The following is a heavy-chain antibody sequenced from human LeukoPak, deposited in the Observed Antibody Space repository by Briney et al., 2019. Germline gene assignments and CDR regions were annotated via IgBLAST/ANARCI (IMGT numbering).Heavy chain of an antibody. CDR2: INPNSGGT. D-gene: IGHD3-10*01. V-gene: IGHV1-2*06. Sequence: ASVKVSRKASGYTFTRYDINWVRQAPGQGLEWMGRINPNSGGTNYAQKFQGRVTMTRDTSISTAYMELSRLRSDDTAVYYCTRDRVGSGSYRDVWGKGTTVTVSS. J-gene: IGHJ6*04. CDR1: GYTFTRYD. CDR3: TRDRVGSGSYRDV.